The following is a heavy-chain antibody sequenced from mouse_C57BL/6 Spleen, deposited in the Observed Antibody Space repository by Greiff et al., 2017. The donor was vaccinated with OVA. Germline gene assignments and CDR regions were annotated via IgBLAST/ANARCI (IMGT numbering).Heavy chain of an antibody. V-gene: IGHV1-15*01. D-gene: IGHD2-3*01. CDR3: TRLNGYLCDY. CDR1: GYTFTDYE. J-gene: IGHJ2*01. Sequence: QVQLQQSGAELVRPGASVTLSCKASGYTFTDYEMHWVKQTPVHGLEWIGAIDPETGGTAYNQKFKGKAILTADKSSSTAYMELRSLTSEDSAVYYCTRLNGYLCDYWGQGTTLTVSS. CDR2: IDPETGGT.